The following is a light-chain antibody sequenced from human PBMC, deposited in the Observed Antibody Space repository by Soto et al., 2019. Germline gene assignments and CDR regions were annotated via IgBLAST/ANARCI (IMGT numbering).Light chain of an antibody. CDR2: DAS. V-gene: IGKV1-5*01. Sequence: DIQMTQSPSTLSASAGDRVKITCRASQSENSWLAWYQQKPGKAPKLLIYDASSLQSGVPSRFSRSGYGTEFSLTVSSLQPDDFATYYCQQYYGYPLSFGGGTKVDIK. CDR1: QSENSW. J-gene: IGKJ4*01. CDR3: QQYYGYPLS.